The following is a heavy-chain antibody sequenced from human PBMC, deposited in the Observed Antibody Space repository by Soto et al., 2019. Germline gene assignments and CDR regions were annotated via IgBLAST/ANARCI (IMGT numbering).Heavy chain of an antibody. CDR1: GYTFTSYD. J-gene: IGHJ4*02. CDR2: MNPNSGNT. Sequence: QVQLVQSGAEVKKPGASVKVSCKASGYTFTSYDINWVLQATGQGLEWMGWMNPNSGNTGYAQKFQGRVTMTRNTSISTAYMELSSLRSEDTAVYYCARGLEPDIVLAPADLDYWGQGTLVTVSS. CDR3: ARGLEPDIVLAPADLDY. V-gene: IGHV1-8*01. D-gene: IGHD2-2*01.